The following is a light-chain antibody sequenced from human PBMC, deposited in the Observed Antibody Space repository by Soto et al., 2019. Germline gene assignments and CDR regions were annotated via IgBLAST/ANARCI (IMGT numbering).Light chain of an antibody. CDR3: AAWDDSLSGLV. CDR2: SNN. CDR1: SSNIGSNY. Sequence: QSVLTQPPSASGTPGQRVTISCSGSSSNIGSNYVYWYQQLPGTAPKLLIYSNNQRPSGVPDRFSGSKSGTSASLAISWLRSEDEADYYCAAWDDSLSGLVFGGGTKLTVL. V-gene: IGLV1-47*02. J-gene: IGLJ3*02.